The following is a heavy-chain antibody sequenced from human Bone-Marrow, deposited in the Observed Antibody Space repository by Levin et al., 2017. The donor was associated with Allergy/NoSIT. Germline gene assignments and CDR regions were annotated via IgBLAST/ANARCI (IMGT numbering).Heavy chain of an antibody. CDR1: GGSFSGYY. J-gene: IGHJ6*02. CDR2: INHSGST. V-gene: IGHV4-34*01. CDR3: ARWALTGRNRYYYYYYGMDV. D-gene: IGHD1-14*01. Sequence: PSETLSLTCAVYGGSFSGYYWSWIRQPPGKGLEWIGEINHSGSTNYNPSLKSRVTISVDTSKNQFSLKLSSVTAADTAVYYCARWALTGRNRYYYYYYGMDVWGQGTTVTVSS.